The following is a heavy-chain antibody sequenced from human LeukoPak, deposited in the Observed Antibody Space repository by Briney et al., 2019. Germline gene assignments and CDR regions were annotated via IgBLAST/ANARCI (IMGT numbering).Heavy chain of an antibody. CDR1: GFTFSTYG. V-gene: IGHV3-33*01. CDR3: ARDQAAMKSYYYYGMDV. Sequence: GGSLRLSCAASGFTFSTYGMHWVRQAPGKGLEWVAVIRYDGSNKYYADSVKGRFTISRDNSKNTLYLQMDSLRAEDTAVYYCARDQAAMKSYYYYGMDVWGEGTTVTVSS. D-gene: IGHD5-18*01. CDR2: IRYDGSNK. J-gene: IGHJ6*04.